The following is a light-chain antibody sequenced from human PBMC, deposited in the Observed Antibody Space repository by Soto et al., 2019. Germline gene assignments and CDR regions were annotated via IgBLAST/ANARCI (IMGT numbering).Light chain of an antibody. CDR2: GAS. CDR3: QQYGSSPIS. Sequence: EIVLTQSPGTLSLSPGERATLSCRASQSVSSSYLAWYQQKPGQAPRLLIYGASSRATGIPDRFSGSGSGADFTLTISRLEPEDFAVYYCQQYGSSPISFGGWTTWEIK. J-gene: IGKJ4*01. V-gene: IGKV3-20*01. CDR1: QSVSSSY.